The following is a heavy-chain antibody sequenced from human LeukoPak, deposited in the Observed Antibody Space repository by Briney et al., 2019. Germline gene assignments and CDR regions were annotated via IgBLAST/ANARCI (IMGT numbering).Heavy chain of an antibody. D-gene: IGHD3-22*01. CDR2: ISYDGSNK. CDR3: AKEEYYDSSGYQPRAAFDI. CDR1: GFTFSSYA. J-gene: IGHJ3*02. Sequence: GGSLRLSCAASGFTFSSYAMSWVRQAPGKGLEWVTVISYDGSNKYYADSVKGRFTISRDNSKNTLYLQMNSLRAEDTAVYFCAKEEYYDSSGYQPRAAFDIWGQGTMVTVSS. V-gene: IGHV3-30*18.